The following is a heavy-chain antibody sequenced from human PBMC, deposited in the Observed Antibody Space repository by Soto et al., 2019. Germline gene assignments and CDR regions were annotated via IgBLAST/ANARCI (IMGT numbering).Heavy chain of an antibody. Sequence: ASVKVSCKASGYTFTSYAMHWVRQAPGQRLEWMGWINAGNGNTKYSQKFQGRVTITRDTSASTAYMELSSLRSEDTAVYYCARGIPGYSGYDYGFFDYWGQGTLVTVSS. CDR2: INAGNGNT. CDR3: ARGIPGYSGYDYGFFDY. CDR1: GYTFTSYA. J-gene: IGHJ4*02. V-gene: IGHV1-3*01. D-gene: IGHD5-12*01.